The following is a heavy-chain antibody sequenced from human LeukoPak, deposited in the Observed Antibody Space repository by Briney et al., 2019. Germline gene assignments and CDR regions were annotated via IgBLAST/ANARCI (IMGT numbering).Heavy chain of an antibody. D-gene: IGHD4/OR15-4a*01. J-gene: IGHJ4*02. CDR1: GLTFSSYA. Sequence: GGSLRLSCAASGLTFSSYAMSWVRQSPGEGLEWVSSITSSSSSIYSADSVKGRLTISRDNAKNSLYLEMNSLRDEDTAVYYCARDLAWGAYWGQGTLVTVSS. V-gene: IGHV3-21*01. CDR3: ARDLAWGAY. CDR2: ITSSSSSI.